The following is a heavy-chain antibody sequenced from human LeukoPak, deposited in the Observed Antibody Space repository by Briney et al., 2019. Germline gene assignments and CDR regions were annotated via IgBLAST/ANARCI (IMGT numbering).Heavy chain of an antibody. CDR3: AKDPDGDYGYYFDY. D-gene: IGHD4-17*01. CDR1: GFTFSSYG. J-gene: IGHJ4*02. V-gene: IGHV3-30*18. Sequence: PGRSLRLSCAASGFTFSSYGMHWVRQAPGKGLEWVAVISYDGSNKYYADSVKGRFTISRDNSKNTLYLQMNSLRAEDTAVYYCAKDPDGDYGYYFDYWGQGTLVTVSS. CDR2: ISYDGSNK.